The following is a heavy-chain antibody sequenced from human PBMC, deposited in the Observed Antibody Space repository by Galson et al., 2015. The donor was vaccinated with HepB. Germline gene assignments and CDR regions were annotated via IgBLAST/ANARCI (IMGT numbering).Heavy chain of an antibody. V-gene: IGHV3-30*18. CDR2: ISYDRTNN. CDR1: GFTFGNNS. D-gene: IGHD3-22*01. CDR3: AKVRGDYYYDTRGLDAFDI. J-gene: IGHJ3*02. Sequence: SLRLSCAASGFTFGNNSLHWVLQAPGEGREGVAGISYDRTNNYYVSSVKCRFPISRENSQNTLFLQMNGLRTEDTAIYYCAKVRGDYYYDTRGLDAFDIWGQGTMVTVSS.